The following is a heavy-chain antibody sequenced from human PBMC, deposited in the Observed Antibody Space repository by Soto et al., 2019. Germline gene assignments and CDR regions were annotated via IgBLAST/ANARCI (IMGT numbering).Heavy chain of an antibody. CDR2: ISDDGGNK. D-gene: IGHD6-13*01. CDR3: AKPGYSSSRYRNFDC. J-gene: IGHJ4*02. Sequence: PGGSLRLSCAASGFTFSSYAMHWVRQAPGKGLEWVAVISDDGGNKYYADSVKGRFTVSRDNSKKQLYLQMNSLRVEDTAIYYCAKPGYSSSRYRNFDCWGQGTLVTVSS. CDR1: GFTFSSYA. V-gene: IGHV3-30-3*02.